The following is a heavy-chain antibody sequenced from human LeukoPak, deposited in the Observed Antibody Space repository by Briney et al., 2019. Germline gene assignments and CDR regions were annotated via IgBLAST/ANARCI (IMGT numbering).Heavy chain of an antibody. CDR2: IYTSGST. CDR1: GGSIRCGSYE. CDR3: ARARPLEPNAFDM. Sequence: SQTLSLSRTVCGGSIRCGSYEWSGLGQPVGKGLGWIGRIYTSGSTNYNPSLKSRVTISVDTSKTQSSLKLSSVNAADTAVYYCARARPLEPNAFDMWGQGTMVTVSS. D-gene: IGHD5-24*01. V-gene: IGHV4-61*02. J-gene: IGHJ3*02.